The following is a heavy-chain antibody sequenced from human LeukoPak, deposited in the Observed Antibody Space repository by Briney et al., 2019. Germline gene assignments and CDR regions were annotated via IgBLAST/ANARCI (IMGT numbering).Heavy chain of an antibody. Sequence: SGGSLRLSCAASGFTFSSYSMNWVRQAPGKGLEWVSYISSSSSTIYYADSVKGRFTISRDNAKNSLYLQMNSLRAEDTAVYYCAKGAYGSGPHWGQGTLVTVSS. CDR2: ISSSSSTI. CDR3: AKGAYGSGPH. V-gene: IGHV3-48*01. D-gene: IGHD3-10*01. CDR1: GFTFSSYS. J-gene: IGHJ4*02.